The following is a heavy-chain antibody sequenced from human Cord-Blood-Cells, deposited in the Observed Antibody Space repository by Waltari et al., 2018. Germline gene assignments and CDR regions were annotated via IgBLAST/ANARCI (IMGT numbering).Heavy chain of an antibody. V-gene: IGHV3-30*02. Sequence: QVQLVESGGGVVQPGGSLRLSCAASGFTFSSYGMHWVRQAPGKGLEWVAFIRDDGSNKYYADSVKGRFTSSRDNSKNTLYLQMNSLRAEDTAVYYCAKEGCSGGSCYSDYWGQGTLVTVSS. J-gene: IGHJ4*02. CDR2: IRDDGSNK. CDR3: AKEGCSGGSCYSDY. D-gene: IGHD2-15*01. CDR1: GFTFSSYG.